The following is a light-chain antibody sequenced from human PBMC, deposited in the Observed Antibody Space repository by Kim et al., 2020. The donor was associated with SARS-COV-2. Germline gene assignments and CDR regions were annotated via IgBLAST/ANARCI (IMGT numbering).Light chain of an antibody. CDR1: SLRSNY. V-gene: IGLV3-19*01. J-gene: IGLJ2*01. Sequence: SSELTQDPTVSLALGQTAKITCQGDSLRSNYATWYQQKPGQAPVLVSYGRNRRPTGIPDRFSGSSSGSTASLTITGARAGDEADYFCSFRDNSRNLVLFGGGTQLTVL. CDR2: GRN. CDR3: SFRDNSRNLVL.